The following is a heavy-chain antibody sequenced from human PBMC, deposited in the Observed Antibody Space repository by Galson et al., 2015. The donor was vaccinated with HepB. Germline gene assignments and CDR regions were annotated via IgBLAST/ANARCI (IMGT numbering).Heavy chain of an antibody. J-gene: IGHJ3*02. CDR2: TYYRSKWYD. Sequence: CAISGDSVSSNSAAWNWIRQSPSRGLEWLGRTYYRSKWYDGYALSVKSRISINPDTSKNQFSLHLNSVTPEDTAMYYCARDSRTGGTDGFDIWGQGTMVTVSS. D-gene: IGHD2-8*02. CDR1: GDSVSSNSAA. CDR3: ARDSRTGGTDGFDI. V-gene: IGHV6-1*01.